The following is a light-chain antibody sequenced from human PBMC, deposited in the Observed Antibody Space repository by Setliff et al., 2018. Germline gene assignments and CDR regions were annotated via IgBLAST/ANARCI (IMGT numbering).Light chain of an antibody. V-gene: IGLV2-11*01. J-gene: IGLJ1*01. CDR3: SSYTSSSTDV. CDR1: SSDVGGYNY. CDR2: DVS. Sequence: QSALTQPRSVSGSPGQSVTISCTGTSSDVGGYNYVSWYQQHPGKAPKLMIYDVSKRPSGVSNRFSGSKSGNTASLTISGLQAEDEADYYCSSYTSSSTDVFGTGTKGTVL.